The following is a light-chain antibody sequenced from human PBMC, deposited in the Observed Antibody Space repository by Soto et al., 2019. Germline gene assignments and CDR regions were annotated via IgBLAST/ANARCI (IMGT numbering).Light chain of an antibody. V-gene: IGKV1-5*03. J-gene: IGKJ1*01. CDR2: KAS. CDR3: QHYNSYSRT. CDR1: DNIGPW. Sequence: DIQMTQSPSTLSASIGDRVAITCRASDNIGPWVAWYQQKPGKAPKLLIYKASTLETGAPSRFAGSGSGTGFTLTITRLQPDDFATYYCQHYNSYSRTFGQGTKVDSK.